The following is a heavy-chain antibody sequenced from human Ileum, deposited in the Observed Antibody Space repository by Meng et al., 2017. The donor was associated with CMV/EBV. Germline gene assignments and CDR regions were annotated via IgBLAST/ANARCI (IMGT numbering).Heavy chain of an antibody. V-gene: IGHV3-21*01. Sequence: GGSLRLSCAASGFTFSSYSMNWVRQAPGKGLEWVSSISSSSSYIYYADSVKGRFTISRDNAKNSLYLQMNSLRAEDTAVYYCARDNRYCSSTSCLGPYYYYGMDVWGQGNTVNGAS. CDR2: ISSSSSYI. CDR3: ARDNRYCSSTSCLGPYYYYGMDV. CDR1: GFTFSSYS. J-gene: IGHJ6*02. D-gene: IGHD2-2*01.